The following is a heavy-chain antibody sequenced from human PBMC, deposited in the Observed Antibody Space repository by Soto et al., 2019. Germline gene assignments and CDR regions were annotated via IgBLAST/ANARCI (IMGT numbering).Heavy chain of an antibody. Sequence: QLQLQESGPGLVKPSETLSLTCTVSGGSISSSSYYWGWIRQPPGKGLEWIGSIYYSGSTYYNPSLKSRVTISVDTSKNQFSLKLSSVTAADTAVYYCASLPVVVVTAAFDIWGQGTMVTVSS. CDR1: GGSISSSSYY. CDR2: IYYSGST. CDR3: ASLPVVVVTAAFDI. D-gene: IGHD2-21*02. V-gene: IGHV4-39*01. J-gene: IGHJ3*02.